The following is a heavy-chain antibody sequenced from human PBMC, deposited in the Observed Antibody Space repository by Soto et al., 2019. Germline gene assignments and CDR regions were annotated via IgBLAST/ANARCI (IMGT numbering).Heavy chain of an antibody. CDR3: AKMVGSWTGDSYFYYGLDV. CDR1: GFVFSSHA. J-gene: IGHJ6*02. Sequence: PGGSLRLSCAASGFVFSSHAMSWVRQAPGKWLEWVSATSGSGATTYYADSVKGRFTISRDNSENTLFLEMTSLRADDTAVYYCAKMVGSWTGDSYFYYGLDVWGQGXTVTVYS. D-gene: IGHD2-21*02. V-gene: IGHV3-23*01. CDR2: TSGSGATT.